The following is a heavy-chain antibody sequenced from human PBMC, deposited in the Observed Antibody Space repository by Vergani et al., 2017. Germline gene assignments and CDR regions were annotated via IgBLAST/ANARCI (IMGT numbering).Heavy chain of an antibody. CDR1: GFTFSSYA. CDR3: AYDSSYYDFLRGYYTSLFFDY. D-gene: IGHD3-3*01. CDR2: ISGSGGST. V-gene: IGHV3-23*04. J-gene: IGHJ4*02. Sequence: EVQLVESGGGLVQPGGSLRLSCAASGFTFSSYAMSWVRQAPGKGLEWVSAISGSGGSTYYADSVKGRFTISRDNSKNKLYLQMNSLIAEDTAVYYCAYDSSYYDFLRGYYTSLFFDYWGQGTLVTVSS.